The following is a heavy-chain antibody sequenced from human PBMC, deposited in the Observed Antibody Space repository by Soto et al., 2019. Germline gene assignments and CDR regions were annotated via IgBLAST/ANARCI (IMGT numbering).Heavy chain of an antibody. CDR2: SNPNSGGT. Sequence: EGSGKVSCKASGYTFTGYYMRWLRQAPGQGLECMGWSNPNSGGTNYAQKFQGRITMTRDTSISTAYMDLSGLRSDDTAVYYCAREEMIVVVITSPYYYGMDVWGQGTTVTVSS. J-gene: IGHJ6*02. CDR3: AREEMIVVVITSPYYYGMDV. V-gene: IGHV1-2*02. CDR1: GYTFTGYY. D-gene: IGHD3-22*01.